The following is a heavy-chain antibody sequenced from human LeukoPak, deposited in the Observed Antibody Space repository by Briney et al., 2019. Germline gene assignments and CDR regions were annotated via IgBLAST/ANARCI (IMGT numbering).Heavy chain of an antibody. J-gene: IGHJ6*02. V-gene: IGHV1-18*01. CDR1: GYTFTSYG. CDR3: ARHYYDSSGYYSRAVYYYYGMDV. D-gene: IGHD3-22*01. Sequence: ASVKVSCKASGYTFTSYGISWVRQAPGQGLEWMGWISAYNGNTNYAQKLQGRVTMTTDTSTSTAYMELRSLRSDDTAVYYCARHYYDSSGYYSRAVYYYYGMDVWGQGTTVTVSS. CDR2: ISAYNGNT.